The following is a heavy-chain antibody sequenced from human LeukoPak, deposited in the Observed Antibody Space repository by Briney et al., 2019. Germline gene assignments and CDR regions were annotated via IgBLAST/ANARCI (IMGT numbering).Heavy chain of an antibody. V-gene: IGHV1-18*01. CDR2: ISAYNGNT. D-gene: IGHD3-3*01. CDR3: ARVRFLGHAFDI. J-gene: IGHJ3*02. Sequence: ASVKVSCKASGYTFTSCGISWVRQAPGQGLEWMGWISAYNGNTNYAQKLQGRVTMTTDTSTSTAYMELRSLRSDDTAVYYCARVRFLGHAFDIWGQGTMVTVSS. CDR1: GYTFTSCG.